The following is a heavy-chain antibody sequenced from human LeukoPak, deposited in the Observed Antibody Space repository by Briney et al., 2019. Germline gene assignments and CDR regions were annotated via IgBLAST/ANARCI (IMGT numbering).Heavy chain of an antibody. CDR3: AREFPPLLAVAGTPNWFDP. V-gene: IGHV4-39*07. D-gene: IGHD6-19*01. CDR1: GGSISSSSYY. Sequence: SETLSLTCIVSGGSISSSSYYWGWIRQPPGKGLEWIGSIYYSGSTYYNPSLKSRVTISVDTSKNQFSLKLSSVTAADTAVYYCAREFPPLLAVAGTPNWFDPWGQGTLVTVSS. CDR2: IYYSGST. J-gene: IGHJ5*02.